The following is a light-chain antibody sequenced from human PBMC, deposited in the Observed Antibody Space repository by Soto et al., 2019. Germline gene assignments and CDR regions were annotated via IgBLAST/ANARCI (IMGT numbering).Light chain of an antibody. Sequence: DIQLTQSPSFLSASVGGTVNISCRASQSISVSLAWYQQKPGKAPRLLIYDASTLQGGVPSRFSGRGSGTEFTLTVTSLQPEDFASYFCQQYDKYSTFGHGTKVDIK. CDR1: QSISVS. CDR3: QQYDKYST. V-gene: IGKV1-5*01. CDR2: DAS. J-gene: IGKJ1*01.